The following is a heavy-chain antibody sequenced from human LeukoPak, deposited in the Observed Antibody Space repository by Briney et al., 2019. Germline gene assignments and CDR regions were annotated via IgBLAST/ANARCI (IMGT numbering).Heavy chain of an antibody. CDR1: GFTFDDYA. Sequence: GGSLRLSCAASGFTFDDYAMHWVRQVPGKGLEWVSGISWNSGSIDYADSVKGRFTISRDNSKNTLYLQMNSLRAEDTAVYYCARDPRRYSSSWYGGYFDYWGQGTLVTVSS. J-gene: IGHJ4*02. CDR2: ISWNSGSI. CDR3: ARDPRRYSSSWYGGYFDY. D-gene: IGHD6-13*01. V-gene: IGHV3-9*01.